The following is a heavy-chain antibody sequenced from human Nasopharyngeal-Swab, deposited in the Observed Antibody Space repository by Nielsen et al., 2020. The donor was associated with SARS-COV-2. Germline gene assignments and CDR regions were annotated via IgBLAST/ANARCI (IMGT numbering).Heavy chain of an antibody. CDR2: ISSTTPYI. CDR1: GFSISGYW. Sequence: LSLTCAASGFSISGYWMNWVRQAPGKGLEWISSISSTTPYIYYADSVKGRFTISRDNAKNSLYLQMNFLRVEDTAMYYCARDTGGPPNYFDPWGQGTLVTVSS. J-gene: IGHJ5*02. CDR3: ARDTGGPPNYFDP. D-gene: IGHD1-7*01. V-gene: IGHV3-21*01.